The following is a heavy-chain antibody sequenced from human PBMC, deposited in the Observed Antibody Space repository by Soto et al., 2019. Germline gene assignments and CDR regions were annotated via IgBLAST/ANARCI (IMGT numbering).Heavy chain of an antibody. D-gene: IGHD3-10*01. CDR1: GFTFSGYG. CDR3: AKEDVWFAKDY. V-gene: IGHV3-30*18. Sequence: GGSLRLSCVASGFTFSGYGMHWVRQAPGKGLEWLAVISHDGSDKYYADSVRGRFTISRDNSENTLYLQMNSLRPEDTAVYYCAKEDVWFAKDYWGPGTLVTVSS. CDR2: ISHDGSDK. J-gene: IGHJ4*02.